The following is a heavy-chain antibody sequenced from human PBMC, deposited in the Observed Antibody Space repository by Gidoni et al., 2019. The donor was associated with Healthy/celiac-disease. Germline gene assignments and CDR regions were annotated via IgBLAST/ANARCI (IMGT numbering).Heavy chain of an antibody. D-gene: IGHD6-13*01. CDR3: ARDQATLRRGLWSSSQDY. V-gene: IGHV3-23*01. CDR2: ISGSGGST. Sequence: EVQLLESGGGLVQPGGSLRLSCAASGFTFSSYAMSWVRQAPGKGLEWVSAISGSGGSTYYADSVKGRFTISRDNSKNTLYLQMNSLRAEDTAVYYCARDQATLRRGLWSSSQDYWGQGTLVTVSS. CDR1: GFTFSSYA. J-gene: IGHJ4*02.